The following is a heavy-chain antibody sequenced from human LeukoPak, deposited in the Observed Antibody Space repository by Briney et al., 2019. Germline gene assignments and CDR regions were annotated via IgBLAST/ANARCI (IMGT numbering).Heavy chain of an antibody. CDR3: ARGLWPGIAADYYYYYGMDV. D-gene: IGHD6-13*01. V-gene: IGHV1-18*04. CDR2: ISAYNGNT. J-gene: IGHJ6*04. Sequence: ASVKVSCKASGYTFTSYGISWVRQAPGQGLEWMGWISAYNGNTNYAQKLQGRVTMTTDTSTSTAYMELRSLRSDDTAVYYCARGLWPGIAADYYYYYGMDVWGKGTTVTVSS. CDR1: GYTFTSYG.